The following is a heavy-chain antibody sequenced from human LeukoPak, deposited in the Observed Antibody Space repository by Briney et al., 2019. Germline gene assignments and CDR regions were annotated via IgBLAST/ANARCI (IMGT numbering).Heavy chain of an antibody. V-gene: IGHV3-30-3*01. J-gene: IGHJ4*02. D-gene: IGHD3-22*01. CDR1: GFTFSSYA. Sequence: VQPGRSLRLSCAASGFTFSSYAMHWVRQAPGKGLEWVAVTSYDGSNKYYADSVKGRFTISRDNSKNTLYLQMNSLRAEDTAVYYCARDALITMIVVGPIDYWGQGTLVTVSS. CDR2: TSYDGSNK. CDR3: ARDALITMIVVGPIDY.